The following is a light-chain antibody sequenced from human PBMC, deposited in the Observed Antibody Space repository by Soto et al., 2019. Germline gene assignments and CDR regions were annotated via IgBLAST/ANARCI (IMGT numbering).Light chain of an antibody. CDR3: QHYNSYSEA. V-gene: IGKV1-5*03. CDR1: QSISSW. Sequence: QSTQSASTLSASVGDRVTITCRASQSISSWLAWYQQKPGKAPKLLIYKASSLESGVPSRFSGSGSGTEFTLTISSLQPDDFATYCCQHYNSYSEAFGQGTKVDIK. CDR2: KAS. J-gene: IGKJ1*01.